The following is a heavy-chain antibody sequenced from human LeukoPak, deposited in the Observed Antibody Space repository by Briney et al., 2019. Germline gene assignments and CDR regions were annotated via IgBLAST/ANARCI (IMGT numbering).Heavy chain of an antibody. V-gene: IGHV3-23*01. J-gene: IGHJ4*02. CDR2: LSGSGGST. D-gene: IGHD6-19*01. CDR1: GFTFNSYA. CDR3: AKDRIFLAVAESENY. Sequence: PGGSLRLSCAASGFTFNSYAMSWLPKAPGKGLKGFMDLSGSGGSTYYADSVKGRFTISRDNSKNTLYLQMNSLRAEDTAVYYCAKDRIFLAVAESENYWGQGTLVTVSS.